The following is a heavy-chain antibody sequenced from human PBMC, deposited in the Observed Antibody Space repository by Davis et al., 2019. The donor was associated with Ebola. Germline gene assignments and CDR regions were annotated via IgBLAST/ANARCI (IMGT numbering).Heavy chain of an antibody. J-gene: IGHJ4*02. V-gene: IGHV3-7*03. CDR3: ARGTAARPDY. CDR2: IKQDGSEK. D-gene: IGHD6-6*01. CDR1: GFTFSSYW. Sequence: GESLKISCAASGFTFSSYWMSWVRQAPGKGLEWVAKIKQDGSEKYYVDSVKGRFTISRDNAKNSLYLQMNSLRAEDTAVYYCARGTAARPDYWGQGTLVTVSS.